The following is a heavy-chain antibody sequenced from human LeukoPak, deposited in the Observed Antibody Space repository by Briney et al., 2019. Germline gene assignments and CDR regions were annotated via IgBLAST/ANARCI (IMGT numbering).Heavy chain of an antibody. J-gene: IGHJ4*02. D-gene: IGHD3-10*01. CDR3: AKDHKYYGSGSYYRADY. V-gene: IGHV3-23*01. CDR2: VSGSGATT. Sequence: GGSLRLSCAASGFTFNNYVMSWVRQAPGKGLEWVSGVSGSGATTYYTDSVKGRFTISRDNSKNTLYLQMNSLRAEDTAVYYCAKDHKYYGSGSYYRADYWGQGTLVTVSS. CDR1: GFTFNNYV.